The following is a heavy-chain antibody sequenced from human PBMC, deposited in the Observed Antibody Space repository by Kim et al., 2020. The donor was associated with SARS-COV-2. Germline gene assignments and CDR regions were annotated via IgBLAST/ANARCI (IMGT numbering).Heavy chain of an antibody. D-gene: IGHD2-8*01. CDR2: IYYSGST. CDR3: ARGPFDIVLSGVDP. Sequence: SETLSLTCTVSGGSISSGGYYWSWIRQHPGKGLEWIGYIYYSGSTYYNPSLKSRVTISVDTSKNQFSLKLSSVTAADTAVYYCARGPFDIVLSGVDPWGQGTLVTVSS. J-gene: IGHJ5*02. V-gene: IGHV4-31*03. CDR1: GGSISSGGYY.